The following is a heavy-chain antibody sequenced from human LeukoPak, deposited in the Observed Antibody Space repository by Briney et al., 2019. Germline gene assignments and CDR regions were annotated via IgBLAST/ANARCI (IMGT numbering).Heavy chain of an antibody. D-gene: IGHD5-12*01. CDR3: AHMDAVDIVATIRNWFDP. CDR1: GFSLSTSGVG. J-gene: IGHJ5*02. V-gene: IGHV2-5*01. Sequence: ESGPTLVNPTQTLTLTCTFSGFSLSTSGVGVGWIRQPPGKALEWLALIYWNDDKRYSPSLKSRLTITKDTSKNQVVLTMTNMDPVDTATYYCAHMDAVDIVATIRNWFDPWGQGTLVTVSS. CDR2: IYWNDDK.